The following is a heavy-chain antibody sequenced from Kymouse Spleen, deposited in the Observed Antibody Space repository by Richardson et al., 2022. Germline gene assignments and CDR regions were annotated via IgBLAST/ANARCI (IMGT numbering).Heavy chain of an antibody. CDR3: AKDKGTGTRYYYGMDV. V-gene: IGHV3-9*01. CDR1: GFTFDDYA. CDR2: ISWNSGSI. Sequence: EVQLVESGGGLVQPGRSLRLSCAASGFTFDDYAMHWVRQAPGKGLEWVSGISWNSGSIGYADSVKGRFTISRDNAKNSLYLQMNSLRAEDTALYYCAKDKGTGTRYYYGMDVWGQGTTVTVSS. J-gene: IGHJ6*02. D-gene: IGHD1-7*01.